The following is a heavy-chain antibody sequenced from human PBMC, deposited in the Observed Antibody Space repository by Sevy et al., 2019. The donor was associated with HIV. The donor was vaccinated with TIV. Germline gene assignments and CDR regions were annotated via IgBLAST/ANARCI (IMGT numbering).Heavy chain of an antibody. CDR1: GGSISSGDYY. V-gene: IGHV4-30-4*01. CDR3: AREEVGYNWFDP. J-gene: IGHJ5*02. CDR2: IYYSGST. Sequence: SETLSLTCTVSGGSISSGDYYWSWIRQPPGKGLGWIGYIYYSGSTYYNPSLKSRVTISVDTSKNQFSLKLSSVTAADTAVYYCAREEVGYNWFDPWGQGTLVTVSS. D-gene: IGHD1-26*01.